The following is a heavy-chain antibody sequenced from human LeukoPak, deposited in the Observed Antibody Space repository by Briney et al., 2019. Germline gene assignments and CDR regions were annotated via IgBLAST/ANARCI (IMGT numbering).Heavy chain of an antibody. Sequence: SQTLSLTCTASGGSISSGDYYLSWIRQHPEKGLEYIGYIYYSGSTHYNPTPKSRVTISIDTSKNQVSLKLSSVTAADTAVYYCGRGDGAYAPVDYWGQGTLVTVSS. CDR2: IYYSGST. CDR1: GGSISSGDYY. J-gene: IGHJ4*02. V-gene: IGHV4-31*03. D-gene: IGHD4-17*01. CDR3: GRGDGAYAPVDY.